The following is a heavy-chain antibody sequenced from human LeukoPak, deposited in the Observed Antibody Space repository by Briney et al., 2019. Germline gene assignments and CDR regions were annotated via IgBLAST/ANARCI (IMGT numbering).Heavy chain of an antibody. J-gene: IGHJ1*01. Sequence: PSETLSLTCTVSGGSITSSISYWGWIRQPPGKGLEWIGSLYYSGSTHYNPSLQSRVTISVDTSKNQFSLKLSSVTAADTAVYYCATDYGYSYFQHWGQGTLVTVSS. CDR3: ATDYGYSYFQH. V-gene: IGHV4-39*07. CDR1: GGSITSSISY. D-gene: IGHD3-10*01. CDR2: LYYSGST.